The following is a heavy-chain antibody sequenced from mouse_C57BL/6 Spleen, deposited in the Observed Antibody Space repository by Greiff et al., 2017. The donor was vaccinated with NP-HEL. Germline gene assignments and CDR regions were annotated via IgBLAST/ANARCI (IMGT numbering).Heavy chain of an antibody. J-gene: IGHJ4*01. D-gene: IGHD1-1*01. V-gene: IGHV1-62-2*01. CDR2: FYPGSGSI. Sequence: VQLQQSGAELVKPGASVKLSCKASGYTFTEYTIHWVKQRPGQGLEWIGWFYPGSGSIKYNEKFKDKATLTADKSSSTAYMELSSLTSEDSAVYFCARHEGILRAMDYWGQGTSVTVSS. CDR3: ARHEGILRAMDY. CDR1: GYTFTEYT.